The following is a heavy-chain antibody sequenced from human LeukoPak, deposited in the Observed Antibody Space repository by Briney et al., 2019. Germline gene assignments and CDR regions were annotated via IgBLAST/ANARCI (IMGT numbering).Heavy chain of an antibody. CDR3: ASKQWLVNGAFDI. V-gene: IGHV4-59*01. CDR1: GRSISSYY. CDR2: IYYSGST. Sequence: PSETLSLTCTVSGRSISSYYWSWIRQPPGKGLEWIGYIYYSGSTNYNPSLKSRVTISVDTSKNQFSLKLSSVTAADTAVYYCASKQWLVNGAFDIWGQGTMVTVSS. J-gene: IGHJ3*02. D-gene: IGHD6-19*01.